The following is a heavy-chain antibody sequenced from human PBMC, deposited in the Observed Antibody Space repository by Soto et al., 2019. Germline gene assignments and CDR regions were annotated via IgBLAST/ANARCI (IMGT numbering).Heavy chain of an antibody. CDR2: INAGNGNT. CDR1: GYTFTSYA. J-gene: IGHJ6*02. D-gene: IGHD6-13*01. Sequence: QVQLVQSGAEVKKPGASVKVSCKASGYTFTSYAMHWVRQAPGQRLEWMGWINAGNGNTKYSQKFQGRVTITRDTSASTAYMELSSLRSEDTAVYYCAGGRIALPYYYYYGMDVWGQGTTVTVSS. CDR3: AGGRIALPYYYYYGMDV. V-gene: IGHV1-3*01.